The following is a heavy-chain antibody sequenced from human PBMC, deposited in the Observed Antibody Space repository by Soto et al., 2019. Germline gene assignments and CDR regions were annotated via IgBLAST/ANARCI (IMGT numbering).Heavy chain of an antibody. CDR1: GYTFTSYA. V-gene: IGHV1-3*01. J-gene: IGHJ4*02. Sequence: ASVKVSCKASGYTFTSYAMHWLRQAPGQRLEWMGWINAGNGNTKYSQKFQGRVTITRDTSASTAYMELSSLRSEDTAVYYCAREVKLYSYDDYWGQGTLVTVSS. CDR3: AREVKLYSYDDY. CDR2: INAGNGNT. D-gene: IGHD5-18*01.